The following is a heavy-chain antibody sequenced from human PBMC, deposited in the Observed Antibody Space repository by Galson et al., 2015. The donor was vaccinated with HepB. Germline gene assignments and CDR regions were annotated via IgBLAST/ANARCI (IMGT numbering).Heavy chain of an antibody. Sequence: SLRLSCAASGFTFSSYAMSWVRQAPGKGLEWVSAISGSGGSTYYADSVKGRFTISRDNSKNTLYLQMNSLRAEDTAVYYCAKAGLVLRYFDWLSMAYYFDYWGQGTLVTVSS. V-gene: IGHV3-23*01. CDR3: AKAGLVLRYFDWLSMAYYFDY. CDR2: ISGSGGST. CDR1: GFTFSSYA. D-gene: IGHD3-9*01. J-gene: IGHJ4*02.